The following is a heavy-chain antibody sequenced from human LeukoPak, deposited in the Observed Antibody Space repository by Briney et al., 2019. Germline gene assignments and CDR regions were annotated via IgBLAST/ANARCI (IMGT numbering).Heavy chain of an antibody. D-gene: IGHD6-19*01. V-gene: IGHV3-7*01. CDR2: IKHDGIEI. CDR3: ARATGWYPDY. CDR1: GFSFSNYW. J-gene: IGHJ4*02. Sequence: PGGSLRLSCAASGFSFSNYWMSWVRQAPGKGLEWVANIKHDGIEINYADSAKGRFTISRDNAKNSLYPQMNSLRVEDTALYYCARATGWYPDYWGQGTLITVSS.